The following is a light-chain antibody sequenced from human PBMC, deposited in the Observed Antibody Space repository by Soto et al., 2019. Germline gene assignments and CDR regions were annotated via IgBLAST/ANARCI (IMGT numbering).Light chain of an antibody. J-gene: IGKJ4*01. V-gene: IGKV1-27*01. CDR2: TAS. CDR1: QGMSNY. Sequence: DIQMTQSPSSLSASVGDRVTITCRASQGMSNYLAWYQQKPGKVPKLLIYTASTLQSGVPSRFSGGGSGTDFTLTISSLQPEDVATYYCQKYNSAPPFGGGTKVEIK. CDR3: QKYNSAPP.